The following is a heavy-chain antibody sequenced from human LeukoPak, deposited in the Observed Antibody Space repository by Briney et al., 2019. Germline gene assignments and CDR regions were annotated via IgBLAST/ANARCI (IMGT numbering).Heavy chain of an antibody. V-gene: IGHV4-30-2*01. CDR1: GGSISSGGYS. D-gene: IGHD5-24*01. Sequence: SQTLSLTCAVSGGSISSGGYSWSWIRQPPGKGLEWIGYIYHSGSTYYNPSLKSRVTISVDRSKNQLSLKLTSVTVADTAVYYCARGSREMATTFDYWGQGTLVTVSS. CDR2: IYHSGST. J-gene: IGHJ4*02. CDR3: ARGSREMATTFDY.